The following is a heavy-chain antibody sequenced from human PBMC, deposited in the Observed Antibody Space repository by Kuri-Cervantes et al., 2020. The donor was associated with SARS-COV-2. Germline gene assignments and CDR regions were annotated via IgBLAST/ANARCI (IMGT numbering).Heavy chain of an antibody. CDR3: ARRRDRWYFDL. CDR1: GYSFTSYW. Sequence: KVSCKGSGYSFTSYWIGWVRQMPGKGLEWMGRIDPSDSYTNYSPSFQGHVTISADKSTSTAYLQWSSLKASDTAMYYCARRRDRWYFDLWGRGTLVTVSS. J-gene: IGHJ2*01. CDR2: IDPSDSYT. V-gene: IGHV5-10-1*01.